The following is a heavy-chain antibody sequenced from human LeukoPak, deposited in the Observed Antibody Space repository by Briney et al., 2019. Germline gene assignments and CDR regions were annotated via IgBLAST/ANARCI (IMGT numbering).Heavy chain of an antibody. J-gene: IGHJ4*02. CDR1: GSSISSSNSY. CDR2: MYYSGTP. D-gene: IGHD2-8*01. CDR3: ASRPNLYCSHGVCYISDY. Sequence: KPSETLSLTCTVSGSSISSSNSYWGWIRQPPGKGLEWIGSMYYSGTPYYNPSLKSRVTISLDTSKNQFSLKLSSVTAADTAVYYCASRPNLYCSHGVCYISDYWGQGTLVTVSS. V-gene: IGHV4-39*07.